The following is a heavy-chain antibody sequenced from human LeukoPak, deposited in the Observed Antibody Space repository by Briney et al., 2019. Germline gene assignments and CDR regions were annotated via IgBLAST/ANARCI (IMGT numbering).Heavy chain of an antibody. CDR2: ISRSGSSI. J-gene: IGHJ4*02. CDR1: GFTFSDYY. D-gene: IGHD2/OR15-2a*01. CDR3: ARDFRDRSMPIDF. Sequence: KSGGSLRLSCAASGFTFSDYYMSWIRQAPGKGLEWLSYISRSGSSIHYADSVKGRFTISRDNAKNSLYLQINSLRAEDTAVYYCARDFRDRSMPIDFWGQGTLVTVSS. V-gene: IGHV3-11*01.